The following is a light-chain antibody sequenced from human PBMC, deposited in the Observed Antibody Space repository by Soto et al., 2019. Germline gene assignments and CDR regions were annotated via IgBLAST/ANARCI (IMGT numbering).Light chain of an antibody. CDR3: SSYAGSDNYV. V-gene: IGLV2-8*01. Sequence: QPVLTQPPSASGSPGQSVTISCSGTSSDIADYNYVSWYQQHPGKAPKLMIFEVSKRPSGVPDRFSGSKSGNTASLTVSGLQAEDEADYYCSSYAGSDNYVFGTGTKLTVL. CDR1: SSDIADYNY. CDR2: EVS. J-gene: IGLJ1*01.